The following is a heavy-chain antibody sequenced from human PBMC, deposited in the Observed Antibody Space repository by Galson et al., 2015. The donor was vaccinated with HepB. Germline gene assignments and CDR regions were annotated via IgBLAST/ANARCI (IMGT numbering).Heavy chain of an antibody. CDR3: ARDKAVTMVRGVITWFDP. D-gene: IGHD3-10*01. J-gene: IGHJ5*02. CDR2: IKQDGSEK. Sequence: SLRLSCAASGFTFSSYWMSWVRQAPGKGLEWVANIKQDGSEKYYVDSVKGRFTISRDNAKNSLYLQMNSLRAEDTAVYYCARDKAVTMVRGVITWFDPWGQGTLVTVSS. V-gene: IGHV3-7*03. CDR1: GFTFSSYW.